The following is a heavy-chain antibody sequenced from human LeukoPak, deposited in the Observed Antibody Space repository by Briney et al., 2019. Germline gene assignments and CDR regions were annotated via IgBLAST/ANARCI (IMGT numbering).Heavy chain of an antibody. CDR3: AKDEGSGSFLFDY. Sequence: GGSLRLSCAASGFTFSSYGMHWVRQAPGKGLEWVAFIRYDGSNKYYADSVKGRFTISRDNSKNTLYLQMNSLRAEDTAVYYCAKDEGSGSFLFDYWGQGTLVTVSS. CDR1: GFTFSSYG. CDR2: IRYDGSNK. J-gene: IGHJ4*02. V-gene: IGHV3-30*02. D-gene: IGHD3-10*01.